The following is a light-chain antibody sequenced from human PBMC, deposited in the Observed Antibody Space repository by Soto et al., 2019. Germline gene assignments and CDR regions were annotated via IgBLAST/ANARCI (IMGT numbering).Light chain of an antibody. J-gene: IGKJ1*01. CDR3: QHYGA. CDR2: GAS. Sequence: EIVLTQSPGTLSLSPGERATLSCRASQSVSSSYLAWYQQKPGQAPRLLIYGASSRATGIPDRFSGSESGTDFTLTISRLEPEDFAVYYCQHYGAFGQGTKVEI. CDR1: QSVSSSY. V-gene: IGKV3-20*01.